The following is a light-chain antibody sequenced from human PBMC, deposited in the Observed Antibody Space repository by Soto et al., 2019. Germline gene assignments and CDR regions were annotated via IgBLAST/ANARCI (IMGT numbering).Light chain of an antibody. V-gene: IGLV2-14*03. Sequence: QSVLTQPASVSGSPGQSITISCTGTSSDIGGYNYVSWYQQHPGKAPQLMIYDVSNRPSGLSNRFSGSKSGNTASLTISGLQAEDAADYYCSSYTTSSTVVFGGGTKLTVL. J-gene: IGLJ2*01. CDR1: SSDIGGYNY. CDR2: DVS. CDR3: SSYTTSSTVV.